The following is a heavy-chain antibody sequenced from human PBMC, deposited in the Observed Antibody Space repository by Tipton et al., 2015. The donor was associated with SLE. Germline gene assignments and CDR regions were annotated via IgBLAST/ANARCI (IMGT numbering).Heavy chain of an antibody. CDR2: ISYDGRKK. Sequence: SLRLSCAASGFTFSTYAMHWVRQAPGKGLEWVAVISYDGRKKYYADSVKGRFTISRDNSKNTLYLQMDSLRAEDTAVYYCAKGLSPRDAFDIWGQGTMVTVSS. CDR3: AKGLSPRDAFDI. J-gene: IGHJ3*02. CDR1: GFTFSTYA. V-gene: IGHV3-30*04.